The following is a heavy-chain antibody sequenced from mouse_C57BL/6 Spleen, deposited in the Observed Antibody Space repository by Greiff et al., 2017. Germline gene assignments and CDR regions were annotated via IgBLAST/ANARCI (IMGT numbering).Heavy chain of an antibody. CDR3: ARGGTTVVEPAWFAY. Sequence: VQLQQPGAELVKPGASVKLSCKASGYTFTSYWMHWVKQRPGQGLEWIGMIHPNSGSTNYNEKFKSKATLTVDKSSSTAYMQLSSLTSEDSAVYYGARGGTTVVEPAWFAYWGQGTLVTVSA. CDR2: IHPNSGST. J-gene: IGHJ3*01. D-gene: IGHD1-1*01. V-gene: IGHV1-64*01. CDR1: GYTFTSYW.